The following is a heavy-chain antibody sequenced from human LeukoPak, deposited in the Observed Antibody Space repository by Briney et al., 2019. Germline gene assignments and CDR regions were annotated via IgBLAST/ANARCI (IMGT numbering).Heavy chain of an antibody. V-gene: IGHV3-33*08. Sequence: GGSLRLSCAASGFTFSSYGMHWVRQAPGKGLEWVAVIWYGGSNKYYADSVKGRFTISRDNSKNTLYLQMNSLRGEDTAVYFCARGVWVAQIFLDYWGQGTLVTVSS. CDR2: IWYGGSNK. CDR1: GFTFSSYG. CDR3: ARGVWVAQIFLDY. J-gene: IGHJ4*02. D-gene: IGHD2-15*01.